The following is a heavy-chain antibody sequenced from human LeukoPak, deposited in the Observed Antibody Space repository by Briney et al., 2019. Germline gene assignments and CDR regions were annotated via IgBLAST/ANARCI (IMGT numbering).Heavy chain of an antibody. CDR2: INQDGSDK. V-gene: IGHV3-7*01. CDR3: ARPNYGGRYYYYYMDV. Sequence: PGGSLRLSCAASGFTFSIYWMSWVRQAPGKGLEWVANINQDGSDKYYVDSVKGRFTISRDNAKNSLYLQMNSLGAEDTAVYYCARPNYGGRYYYYYMDVWGKGTTVTVSS. CDR1: GFTFSIYW. J-gene: IGHJ6*03. D-gene: IGHD4-23*01.